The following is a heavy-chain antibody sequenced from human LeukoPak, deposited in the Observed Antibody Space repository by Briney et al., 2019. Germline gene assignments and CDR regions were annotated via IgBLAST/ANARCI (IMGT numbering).Heavy chain of an antibody. CDR3: ARGGGGNYYGSGSYGY. V-gene: IGHV3-30-3*01. J-gene: IGHJ4*02. Sequence: SGRSLRLSCAASGFTFSSYAMHWARQAPAKGLDWVAVISYDGSNKYYADSVKGRFTISRDNSKNTLYLQMNSLRAEDTAVYYCARGGGGNYYGSGSYGYWGQGTLVTVSS. CDR2: ISYDGSNK. D-gene: IGHD3-10*01. CDR1: GFTFSSYA.